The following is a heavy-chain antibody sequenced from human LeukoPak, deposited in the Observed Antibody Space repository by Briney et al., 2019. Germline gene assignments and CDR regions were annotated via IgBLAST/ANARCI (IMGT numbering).Heavy chain of an antibody. V-gene: IGHV4-59*01. CDR3: ARKGVGTTTFYNYGMDV. Sequence: SETLSLTCSVSGGSISSYYWSWIRQPPGKGLEWIGYIYYSGSTNYNPSLKSRVTISVDTSKNQFSLKLSSVTAADTAVYYCARKGVGTTTFYNYGMDVWGQGTTVTVSS. D-gene: IGHD1-26*01. CDR2: IYYSGST. J-gene: IGHJ6*02. CDR1: GGSISSYY.